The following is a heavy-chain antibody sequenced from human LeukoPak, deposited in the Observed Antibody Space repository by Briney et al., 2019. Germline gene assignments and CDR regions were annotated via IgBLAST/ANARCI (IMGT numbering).Heavy chain of an antibody. CDR2: ITSGGVNT. CDR3: AKDWGGLKGGNYFDY. CDR1: GFTFSSYT. D-gene: IGHD2-15*01. J-gene: IGHJ4*02. Sequence: GGSLRLSCAASGFTFSSYTMNWVRQAPGKGLEWVSSITSGGVNTYYATSVKGRFTISRDNAKNSLFLQMNSLRAEDTAVYYCAKDWGGLKGGNYFDYWGQGTLVTVSS. V-gene: IGHV3-21*01.